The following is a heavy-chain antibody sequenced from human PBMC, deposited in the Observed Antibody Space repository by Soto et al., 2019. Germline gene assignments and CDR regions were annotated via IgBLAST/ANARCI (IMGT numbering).Heavy chain of an antibody. Sequence: PGGSLRLSCAASGFTFSSYAMSWVRQAPGKGLEWVSAISGSGGSTYYADSVKGRFTISRDNSKNTLYLQMNSLRAEDTAVYYCAKDEIFGHDSSGTFDYWGQGTLVTVSS. V-gene: IGHV3-23*01. D-gene: IGHD3-22*01. CDR3: AKDEIFGHDSSGTFDY. CDR2: ISGSGGST. CDR1: GFTFSSYA. J-gene: IGHJ4*02.